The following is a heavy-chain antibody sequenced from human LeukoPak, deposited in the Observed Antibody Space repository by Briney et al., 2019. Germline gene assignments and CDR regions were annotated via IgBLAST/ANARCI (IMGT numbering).Heavy chain of an antibody. J-gene: IGHJ4*02. D-gene: IGHD3-3*01. CDR1: GFTFSSYA. CDR3: AKDALRHGDLYYFDY. CDR2: VWYDGVKK. V-gene: IGHV3-33*06. Sequence: QTGESLRLSCAASGFTFSSYAMHWVRQAPGKGLEWVAVVWYDGVKKYYFDSVEGRFTVSRANSRNTLYLQMDSLRAEDTAVYFCAKDALRHGDLYYFDYWGKGTSVIVSS.